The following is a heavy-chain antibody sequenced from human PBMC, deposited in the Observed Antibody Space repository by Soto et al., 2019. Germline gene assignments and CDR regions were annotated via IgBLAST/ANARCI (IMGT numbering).Heavy chain of an antibody. D-gene: IGHD4-17*01. Sequence: QLQLQESGPGLVKPSETLSLTCTVSGGSISSSSYYWGWIRQPPGKGLEWIGSIYYSGSTYYNPSLKSRVTISVDTSKNQFSLKLSSVTAADTAVYYCARLHGDYVTYYYYYYYMDVWGKGTTVTVSS. J-gene: IGHJ6*03. CDR3: ARLHGDYVTYYYYYYYMDV. CDR2: IYYSGST. CDR1: GGSISSSSYY. V-gene: IGHV4-39*01.